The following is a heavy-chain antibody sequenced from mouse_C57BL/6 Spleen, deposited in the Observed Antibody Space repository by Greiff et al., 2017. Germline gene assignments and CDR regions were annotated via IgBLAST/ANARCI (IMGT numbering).Heavy chain of an antibody. D-gene: IGHD1-1*01. J-gene: IGHJ2*01. Sequence: VQLQQSGPELVKPGASVKISCKASGYLFTGYFMNWVKPSHGKSLEWIGRINPYNGDTFHNQKFKGKATLTVDKSSSTVHMEILSLTSEDFAVYYCATSGSSYAGDYWGQGTTLTVSS. CDR1: GYLFTGYF. V-gene: IGHV1-37*01. CDR2: INPYNGDT. CDR3: ATSGSSYAGDY.